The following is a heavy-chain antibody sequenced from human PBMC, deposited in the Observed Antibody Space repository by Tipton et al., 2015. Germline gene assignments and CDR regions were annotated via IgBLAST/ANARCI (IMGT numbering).Heavy chain of an antibody. J-gene: IGHJ1*01. CDR1: GFTFKTFW. V-gene: IGHV4-59*12. D-gene: IGHD2-15*01. CDR2: IYHTGST. CDR3: ARDAGIVAAPSRYFHY. Sequence: LRLSCAASGFTFKTFWMTWIRQSPGKGLEWIGYIYHTGSTIYNPSLKSRVTISLDSPKNQLSLRLTCVTAADTAMYYCARDAGIVAAPSRYFHYWGQGTLVTVSS.